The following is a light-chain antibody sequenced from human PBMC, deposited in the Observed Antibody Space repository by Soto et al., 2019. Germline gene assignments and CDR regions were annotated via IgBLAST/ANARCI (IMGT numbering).Light chain of an antibody. CDR1: SSNIGSNT. J-gene: IGLJ7*01. V-gene: IGLV1-44*01. CDR2: SSY. CDR3: AAWDDSLKAI. Sequence: QSVLTQPPSVSGTPGQRVTISCPGSSSNIGSNTVNWYQQFPGTAPRLLIYSSYQRPSGVPDRFSGSQSGTSASLAISGLQSDDEADYYCAAWDDSLKAIFGGGTQLTVL.